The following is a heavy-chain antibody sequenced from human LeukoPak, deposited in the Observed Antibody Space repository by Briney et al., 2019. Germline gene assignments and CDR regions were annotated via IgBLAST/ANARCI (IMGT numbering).Heavy chain of an antibody. Sequence: PQVSVKVSCKASGFIFTDYGISWVRQAPGQGLEWMGWISAKNGNTNYAQKFQGRVTMTTDTSMTTAYMELRSLRYDDTAVYYCATTKSAMVSCFDPWGQGTLVTVSS. CDR1: GFIFTDYG. V-gene: IGHV1-18*01. J-gene: IGHJ5*02. D-gene: IGHD5-18*01. CDR2: ISAKNGNT. CDR3: ATTKSAMVSCFDP.